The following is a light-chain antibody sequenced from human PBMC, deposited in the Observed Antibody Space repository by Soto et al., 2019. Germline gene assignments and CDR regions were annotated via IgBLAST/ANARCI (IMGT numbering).Light chain of an antibody. CDR1: ESAANSY. Sequence: EIVLTQSPGSLSLSPGEGATLSCRVSESAANSYLAWYQQKPGQAPRLLIYDTFTRATGIPDRFSGSGSGTDFTLTITRLEPEDSAVYYCQEYGSSSVFTFGPGTKVEIK. V-gene: IGKV3-20*01. CDR2: DTF. CDR3: QEYGSSSVFT. J-gene: IGKJ3*01.